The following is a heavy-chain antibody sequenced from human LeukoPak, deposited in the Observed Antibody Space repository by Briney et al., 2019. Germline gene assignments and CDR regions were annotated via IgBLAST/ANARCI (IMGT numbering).Heavy chain of an antibody. Sequence: SETLSLTCIVSGDSISSNNYFWGWICQSPGKGLEWIGEISYNGRTYYNPSLKSRVTISVDTSKNQFSLKLSSVTAADTAVYYCARRTYYDFSYFDYWGQGTLVTVSS. CDR3: ARRTYYDFSYFDY. CDR1: GDSISSNNYF. J-gene: IGHJ4*02. D-gene: IGHD3-3*01. CDR2: ISYNGRT. V-gene: IGHV4-39*07.